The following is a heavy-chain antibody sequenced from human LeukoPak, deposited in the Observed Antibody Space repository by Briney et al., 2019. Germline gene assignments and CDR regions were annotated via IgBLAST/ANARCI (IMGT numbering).Heavy chain of an antibody. CDR2: INPNSGGT. J-gene: IGHJ3*02. D-gene: IGHD3-22*01. CDR1: GYTFTAYY. CDR3: ARAPHITMIVGNI. V-gene: IGHV1-2*02. Sequence: ASVKVSCKASGYTFTAYYMHWVRQAPGQGLEWMGWINPNSGGTNYAQKFQGRVTMTRDTSISTAYMELSRLRSDDTAVYSCARAPHITMIVGNIWGQGTMVTVSS.